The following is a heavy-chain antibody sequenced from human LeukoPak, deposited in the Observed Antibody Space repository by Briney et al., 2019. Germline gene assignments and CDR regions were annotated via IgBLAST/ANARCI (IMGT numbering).Heavy chain of an antibody. CDR2: IYHSGST. D-gene: IGHD3-3*01. V-gene: IGHV4-30-2*01. CDR3: ARGKGYDFWSAIFAHAFDI. J-gene: IGHJ3*02. Sequence: SQTLSLTCTVSGGSISSGGYYWSWIRQPPGKGLEWIGYIYHSGSTYYNPSLKSRVTISVDTSKNQFSLKLSSVTAADTAVYYCARGKGYDFWSAIFAHAFDIWGQGTMVTVSS. CDR1: GGSISSGGYY.